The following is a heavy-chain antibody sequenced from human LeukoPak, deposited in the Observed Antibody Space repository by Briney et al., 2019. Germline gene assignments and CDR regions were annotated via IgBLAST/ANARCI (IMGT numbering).Heavy chain of an antibody. J-gene: IGHJ4*02. CDR2: ISRSSSYI. D-gene: IGHD5-18*01. CDR3: ARVVWGWDTAMPTPFDY. V-gene: IGHV3-21*01. CDR1: GFTFSSYS. Sequence: PGGSLRLSCAASGFTFSSYSMNWVCQAPGKGLEWVSSISRSSSYIYYGDSVKGRFTISRDNAKNSLYLQMNSLRAEDTAVYYCARVVWGWDTAMPTPFDYWGQGTLVTVSS.